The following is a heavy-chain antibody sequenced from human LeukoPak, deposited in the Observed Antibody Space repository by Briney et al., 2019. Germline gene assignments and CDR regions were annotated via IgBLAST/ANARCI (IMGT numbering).Heavy chain of an antibody. CDR1: GYSFTHYW. CDR3: TRHSDRGFDY. CDR2: IYPGDSDT. Sequence: GESLKIPCKGSGYSFTHYWIGWVRPMPGKGLELMGIIYPGDSDTKHSPSFQGQVTISAEKSISTAYLQWSSLQASDTAIYYCTRHSDRGFDYWGLGTLVTVTS. V-gene: IGHV5-51*01. J-gene: IGHJ4*02.